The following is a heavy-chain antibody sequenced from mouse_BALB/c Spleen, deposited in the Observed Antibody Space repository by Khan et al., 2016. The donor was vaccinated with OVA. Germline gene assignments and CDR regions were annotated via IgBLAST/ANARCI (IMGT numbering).Heavy chain of an antibody. CDR1: GYTFTSYW. Sequence: QVQLKESGAELVRPGASVKLSCKTSGYTFTSYWIHWVKQRSGQGLEWIARIYPGTDNTYYSEKLKDKATLTADKSSSTAYMQLSSLKSEDSSVYFFAGGEALCDFDYWGQGTTLTVSS. D-gene: IGHD3-2*02. J-gene: IGHJ2*01. CDR3: AGGEALCDFDY. V-gene: IGHV1-76*01. CDR2: IYPGTDNT.